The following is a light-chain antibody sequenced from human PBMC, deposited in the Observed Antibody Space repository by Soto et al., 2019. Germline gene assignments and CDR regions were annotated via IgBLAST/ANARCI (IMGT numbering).Light chain of an antibody. CDR3: CSYAGSFTWV. CDR1: SSDVGSYNL. J-gene: IGLJ3*02. CDR2: DVT. V-gene: IGLV2-23*02. Sequence: QSVLTQPASVSASPGQSITIPCTGTSSDVGSYNLVSWFQQHPGKVPKLMIYDVTLRPSGVPDRFSGSKSGNTASLTISGLQAEDEADYYCCSYAGSFTWVFGGGTKVTVL.